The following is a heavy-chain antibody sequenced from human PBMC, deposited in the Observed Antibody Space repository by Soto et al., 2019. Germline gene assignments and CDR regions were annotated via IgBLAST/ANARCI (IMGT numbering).Heavy chain of an antibody. CDR1: GYTFTSYG. J-gene: IGHJ6*02. D-gene: IGHD2-2*01. V-gene: IGHV1-18*01. CDR2: ISTDNGNA. CDR3: ARGWYCSRTICHVDIMDV. Sequence: ASVKVSCKASGYTFTSYGISWVRQAPGQGLEWMGWISTDNGNANYAQKLQGRVTMSTDTSTSTAYMELRSLRSDDTAVYYCARGWYCSRTICHVDIMDVWGQGTTVTVSS.